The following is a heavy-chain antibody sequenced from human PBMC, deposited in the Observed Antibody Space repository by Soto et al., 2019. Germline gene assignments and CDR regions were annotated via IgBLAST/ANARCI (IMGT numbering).Heavy chain of an antibody. CDR2: INHSGST. CDR1: GGSFSGYY. CDR3: ASRGGWDNWNYGRPIYYYYGMDV. D-gene: IGHD1-7*01. J-gene: IGHJ6*02. V-gene: IGHV4-34*01. Sequence: PSETLSLTCAVYGGSFSGYYWSWIRQPPGEGLEWIGEINHSGSTNYNPSLKSRVTISVDTSKNQFSLKLSSVTAADTAVYYCASRGGWDNWNYGRPIYYYYGMDVWGQGTTVTVSS.